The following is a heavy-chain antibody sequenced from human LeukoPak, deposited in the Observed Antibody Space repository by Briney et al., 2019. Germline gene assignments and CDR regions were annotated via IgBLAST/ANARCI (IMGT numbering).Heavy chain of an antibody. CDR1: GYSISSGYY. CDR2: IYHSGST. J-gene: IGHJ4*02. D-gene: IGHD3-10*01. Sequence: SETLSLTCTVSGYSISSGYYWGWIRQPPGKGLEWIGSIYHSGSTYYNPSLKSRVTISVDTSKSQFSLKLSSVTAADTAVYYCATQNYYGSGSLDYWGQGTLVTVSS. V-gene: IGHV4-38-2*02. CDR3: ATQNYYGSGSLDY.